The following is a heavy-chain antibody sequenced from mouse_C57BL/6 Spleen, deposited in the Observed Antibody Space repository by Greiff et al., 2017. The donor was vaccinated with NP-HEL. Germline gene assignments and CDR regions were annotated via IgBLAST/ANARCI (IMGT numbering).Heavy chain of an antibody. CDR3: TRGETYYGKDY. CDR1: GYTFTDYE. J-gene: IGHJ2*01. V-gene: IGHV1-15*01. CDR2: IDPETGGT. Sequence: QVQLQQSGAELVRPGASVTLSCKASGYTFTDYEMHWVKQTPVHGLEWIGAIDPETGGTAYNQKFKGKAILTADKSSSTAYMELRSLTSEDSAVYYCTRGETYYGKDYWGQGTTLTVSS. D-gene: IGHD2-10*01.